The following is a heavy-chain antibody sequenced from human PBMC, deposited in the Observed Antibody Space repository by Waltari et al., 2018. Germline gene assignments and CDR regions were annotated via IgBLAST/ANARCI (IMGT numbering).Heavy chain of an antibody. Sequence: EVQLVESGGGLVKPGGSLRLSCGGTGFTLSSFLMSWVRQAPGKGLDWVANMNRDGSETYYVDSVKGRFTISRDNAKNSLYLEMNTLRVEDTAIYYCARLSSSWNEKGAFDIWGQGTMVTVSS. CDR2: MNRDGSET. CDR1: GFTLSSFL. V-gene: IGHV3-7*01. D-gene: IGHD6-13*01. CDR3: ARLSSSWNEKGAFDI. J-gene: IGHJ3*02.